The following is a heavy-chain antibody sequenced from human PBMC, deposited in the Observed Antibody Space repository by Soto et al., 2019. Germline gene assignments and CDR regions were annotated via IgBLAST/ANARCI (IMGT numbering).Heavy chain of an antibody. CDR2: INPSGSP. CDR3: ARGRDGGAAV. J-gene: IGHJ4*02. V-gene: IGHV4-34*01. CDR1: GGSFSGYY. Sequence: QVHLQQWGAGLLKPSETLSLTCAVYGGSFSGYYRSWIRQPPGMGLEWLGEINPSGSPSYSPSLKSRVTISVDTSKNHLSLNLSSATAADTAVYYCARGRDGGAAVWGQGTLVTVSS. D-gene: IGHD4-17*01.